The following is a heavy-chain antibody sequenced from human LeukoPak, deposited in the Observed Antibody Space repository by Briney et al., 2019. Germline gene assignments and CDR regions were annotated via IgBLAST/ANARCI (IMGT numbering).Heavy chain of an antibody. CDR2: IRYDGSNK. D-gene: IGHD1-26*01. CDR1: GFTFGRYG. Sequence: GGSLRLSCAASGFTFGRYGMHWVRQAPGKGLEWVAFIRYDGSNKYHVDSVKGRFSISRDNSKNTLYLQMNSLGAEDTAVYYCAKSRGEQLYFRDSDYWGQGILVTVSS. CDR3: AKSRGEQLYFRDSDY. V-gene: IGHV3-30*02. J-gene: IGHJ4*02.